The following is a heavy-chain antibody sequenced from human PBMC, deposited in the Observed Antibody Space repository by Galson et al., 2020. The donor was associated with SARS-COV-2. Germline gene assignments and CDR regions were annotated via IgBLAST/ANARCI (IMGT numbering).Heavy chain of an antibody. CDR3: ASEAAFGLGRNYFDS. CDR2: IHYGGTT. CDR1: GDSIDSHY. J-gene: IGHJ4*02. Sequence: ASETLSLTCAVSGDSIDSHYWTWIRQSPGKGLEWIGYIHYGGTTRYNPSLTSQVTISIDTSKSQFSVNLTSVTAADTAVYYCASEAAFGLGRNYFDSWGQGTLVTVSS. V-gene: IGHV4-59*11. D-gene: IGHD3-3*02.